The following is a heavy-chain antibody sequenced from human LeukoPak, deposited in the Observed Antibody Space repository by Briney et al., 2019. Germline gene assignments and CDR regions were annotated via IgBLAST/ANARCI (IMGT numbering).Heavy chain of an antibody. J-gene: IGHJ4*02. V-gene: IGHV3-21*01. D-gene: IGHD4-23*01. CDR3: ARSPDYGGPGGY. CDR1: GFTFSSYC. Sequence: GGSLRLSCAASGFTFSSYCMDWVRQTPGKGLEWVSSISSSSSYIYYADSVKGRFTISRDNAKNSLYLQMNSLRAEDTAVYYCARSPDYGGPGGYWGQGTLVTVSS. CDR2: ISSSSSYI.